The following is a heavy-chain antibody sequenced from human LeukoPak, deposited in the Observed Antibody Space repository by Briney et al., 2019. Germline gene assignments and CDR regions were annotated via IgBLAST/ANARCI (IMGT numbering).Heavy chain of an antibody. V-gene: IGHV4-39*07. Sequence: PSETLSLTCTVSGGSISSSSYYWGWIRQPPGKGLEWIGSIYYSGSAYYNPSLKSRVTISVDTSKNQFSLKLSSVTTADTAVYYCARDRLHQNYWGQGTLVTVSS. CDR1: GGSISSSSYY. CDR3: ARDRLHQNY. CDR2: IYYSGSA. J-gene: IGHJ4*02. D-gene: IGHD4-11*01.